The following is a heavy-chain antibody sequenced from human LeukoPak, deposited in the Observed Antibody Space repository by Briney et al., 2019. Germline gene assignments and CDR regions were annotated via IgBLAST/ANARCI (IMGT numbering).Heavy chain of an antibody. CDR3: ARDLMISSYYYDSSGYFNFDY. CDR1: GFTFSSYS. Sequence: GGSLRLSCAASGFTFSSYSMNWVRQAPGKGLEWVSSISSSSSYIYYADSVKGRFTISRDNAKNSLYLQMNSLRAEDTAVYYCARDLMISSYYYDSSGYFNFDYWGQGTLVTVSS. D-gene: IGHD3-22*01. CDR2: ISSSSSYI. J-gene: IGHJ4*02. V-gene: IGHV3-21*01.